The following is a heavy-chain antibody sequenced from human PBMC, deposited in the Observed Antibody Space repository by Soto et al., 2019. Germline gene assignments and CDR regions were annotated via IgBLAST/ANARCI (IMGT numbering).Heavy chain of an antibody. Sequence: VQLLESGGGLVQPGGSLRLSCAASGFTFSSYAMSWVRQAPGKGLEWVSAISGSGGSTYYADSVKGRFTISRDNSKNTLYLQRNSLRAEDTAVYYCAKDRDRKKDYTFGGPYDAFDIWGQGTMVTVSS. CDR3: AKDRDRKKDYTFGGPYDAFDI. D-gene: IGHD3-16*01. CDR1: GFTFSSYA. J-gene: IGHJ3*02. V-gene: IGHV3-23*01. CDR2: ISGSGGST.